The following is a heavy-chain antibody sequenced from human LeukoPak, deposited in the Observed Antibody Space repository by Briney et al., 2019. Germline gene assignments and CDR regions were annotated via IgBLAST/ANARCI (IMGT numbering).Heavy chain of an antibody. CDR2: IYHSGST. Sequence: SETLSLTCAVSGGSISSSYWWSWVRQSPGKGLEWIGEIYHSGSTNYNPSLNSRVTLSLDKSKNQFSLKLTSVTAADTAVYYCAGDRWLGESISSNWGQGGLVTVSS. D-gene: IGHD3-10*01. V-gene: IGHV4-4*02. J-gene: IGHJ4*02. CDR1: GGSISSSYW. CDR3: AGDRWLGESISSN.